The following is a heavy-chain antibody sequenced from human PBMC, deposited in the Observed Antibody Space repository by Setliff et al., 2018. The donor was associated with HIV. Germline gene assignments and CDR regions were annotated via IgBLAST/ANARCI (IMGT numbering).Heavy chain of an antibody. Sequence: ASVKVSCKASGYTFTSYYMHWVRQAPGQGLEWMGIINPTGGSTTYAQKFQGRVTMTWDTSTSTVYMELSSLRSEDTAVYYCARDPYYVWGSPSNWFDPWGQGTLVTVSS. CDR2: INPTGGST. CDR3: ARDPYYVWGSPSNWFDP. D-gene: IGHD3-16*01. V-gene: IGHV1-46*03. CDR1: GYTFTSYY. J-gene: IGHJ5*02.